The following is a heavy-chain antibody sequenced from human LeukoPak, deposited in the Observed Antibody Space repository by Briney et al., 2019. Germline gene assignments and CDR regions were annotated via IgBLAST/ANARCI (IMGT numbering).Heavy chain of an antibody. J-gene: IGHJ3*02. CDR2: IYTSGST. CDR1: GGSLSNYY. D-gene: IGHD2-2*01. Sequence: SETLSLTCNVSGGSLSNYYWSWIRQPAGKGLELIGRIYTSGSTNYNPSLKSRVTMSVDTSKNQFSLKLSSVTAADTAVYYCARSRCSSISCASRGAFDIWGQGTMVTVSS. V-gene: IGHV4-4*07. CDR3: ARSRCSSISCASRGAFDI.